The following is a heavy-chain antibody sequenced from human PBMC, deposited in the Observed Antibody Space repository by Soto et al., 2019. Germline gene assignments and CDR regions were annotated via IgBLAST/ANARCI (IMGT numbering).Heavy chain of an antibody. Sequence: GGSLRRSWAASGFTLSSYVMLWGRQAPGKGLKRVAVLWYAGSRRLYAGSVKGRFTISRDNCKDTRYLQMSSLRADDTAVYYCARDQLDRLKPRETRYFDFWGQVTLVTFSS. CDR3: ARDQLDRLKPRETRYFDF. CDR2: LWYAGSRR. D-gene: IGHD3-3*01. CDR1: GFTLSSYV. V-gene: IGHV3-33*01. J-gene: IGHJ4*02.